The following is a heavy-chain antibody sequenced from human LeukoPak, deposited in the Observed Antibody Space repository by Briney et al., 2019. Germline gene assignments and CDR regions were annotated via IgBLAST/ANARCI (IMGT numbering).Heavy chain of an antibody. Sequence: GRSLRLSCTASGFTFGDYDMSWVRQAPGKGLEWVGFIKSKTYGGTTEYAASVKGRFTISRDDSKSLAYLQMNSLKTEDTAVYYCTRDTYGITVRVDYWGQGTLATVSS. CDR3: TRDTYGITVRVDY. V-gene: IGHV3-49*04. CDR2: IKSKTYGGTT. J-gene: IGHJ4*02. CDR1: GFTFGDYD. D-gene: IGHD1-7*01.